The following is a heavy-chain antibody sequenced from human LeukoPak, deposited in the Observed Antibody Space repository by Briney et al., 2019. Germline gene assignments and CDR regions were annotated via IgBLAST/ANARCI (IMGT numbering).Heavy chain of an antibody. CDR1: GFTFSSYA. CDR2: ISGSGGST. Sequence: GGSLRLSCAASGFTFSSYAMSWVRQAPGKGLEWVSAISGSGGSTYYADSVKGRFTISRDNSKNTLYLQMNSLRAEDTAVYYCARDYCSSTSCLGYYGMDVWGQGTTVTVSS. V-gene: IGHV3-23*01. D-gene: IGHD2-2*01. J-gene: IGHJ6*02. CDR3: ARDYCSSTSCLGYYGMDV.